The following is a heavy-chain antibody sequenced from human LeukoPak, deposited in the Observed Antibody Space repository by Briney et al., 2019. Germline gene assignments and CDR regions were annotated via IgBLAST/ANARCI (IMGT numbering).Heavy chain of an antibody. CDR1: GGTFSSYA. D-gene: IGHD5-24*01. CDR3: ARTGMATIPWYFDY. CDR2: IIPIFGTA. V-gene: IGHV1-69*05. J-gene: IGHJ4*02. Sequence: SVEVSCKASGGTFSSYAISWVRQAPGQGLEWMGGIIPIFGTANYAQKFQGRVTITTDESTSTAYMELSSLRSEDTAVYYCARTGMATIPWYFDYWGQGTLVTVSS.